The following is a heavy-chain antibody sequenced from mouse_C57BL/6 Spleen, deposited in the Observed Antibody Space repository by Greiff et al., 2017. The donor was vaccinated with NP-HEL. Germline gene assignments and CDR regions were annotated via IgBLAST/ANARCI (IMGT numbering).Heavy chain of an antibody. Sequence: QVQLQQPGAELVRPGSSVKLSCKASGYTFTSYWMHWVKQRPIQGLEWIGNIDPSDSETHYNQKFKDKATLTVDKSSSTAYMQLSSLTSEDSAVYYCARRGKGTGYFDVWGTGTTVTVSS. CDR1: GYTFTSYW. D-gene: IGHD3-3*01. J-gene: IGHJ1*03. CDR3: ARRGKGTGYFDV. CDR2: IDPSDSET. V-gene: IGHV1-52*01.